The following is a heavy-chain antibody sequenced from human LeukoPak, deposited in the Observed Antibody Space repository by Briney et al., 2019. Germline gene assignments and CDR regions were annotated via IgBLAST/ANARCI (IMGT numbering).Heavy chain of an antibody. CDR1: GGSFSGYY. V-gene: IGHV4-34*01. D-gene: IGHD3-22*01. CDR2: IYHSGST. J-gene: IGHJ6*03. Sequence: ASETLSLTCAVYGGSFSGYYWSWIRQPPGKGLEWIGEIYHSGSTNYNPSLKSRVTISVDTSKNQFSLKLSSVTAADTAVYYCARGYYYDSSGWSYYYYYMDVWGKGTTVTVYS. CDR3: ARGYYYDSSGWSYYYYYMDV.